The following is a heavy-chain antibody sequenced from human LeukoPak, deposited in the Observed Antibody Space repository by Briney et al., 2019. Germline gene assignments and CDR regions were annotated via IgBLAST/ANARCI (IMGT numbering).Heavy chain of an antibody. D-gene: IGHD3-22*01. CDR1: GFTFSSYG. CDR3: ARGRITMTED. V-gene: IGHV3-23*01. J-gene: IGHJ3*01. Sequence: PGGSLRLSCAASGFTFSSYGMSWVRQAPGKGLEWVSAISGSGGTTYYADSVKGRFTISRDNSKNMVYLQMNSLRTEDTAVYYCARGRITMTEDWGQGTMVTVSS. CDR2: ISGSGGTT.